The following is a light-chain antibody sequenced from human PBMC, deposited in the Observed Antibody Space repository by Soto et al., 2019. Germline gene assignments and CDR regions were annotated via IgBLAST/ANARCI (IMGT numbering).Light chain of an antibody. V-gene: IGKV3-15*01. CDR3: QQYNNWPPWT. CDR2: GAS. CDR1: QSVSNN. Sequence: EIVMTQSPATLSVSPGERATLSCRASQSVSNNLAWYQQKPGQAPRLLIYGASTRATGIPARFSGSGSGTAFTLTISSLQSEDFAVYYCQQYNNWPPWTFGKGTKVEIK. J-gene: IGKJ1*01.